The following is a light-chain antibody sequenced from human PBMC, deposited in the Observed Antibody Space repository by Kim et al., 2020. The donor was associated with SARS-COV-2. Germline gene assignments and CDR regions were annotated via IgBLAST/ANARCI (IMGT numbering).Light chain of an antibody. J-gene: IGKJ2*01. CDR2: GAS. Sequence: SMSPGERATLSCRASQSVSGNLAWYQQKPGQAPRLLIYGASTRATGIPARFSGSGSGTDFTLTISSLQSEDFAVYYCQQYNNWPHTFGQGTKLEI. CDR3: QQYNNWPHT. V-gene: IGKV3-15*01. CDR1: QSVSGN.